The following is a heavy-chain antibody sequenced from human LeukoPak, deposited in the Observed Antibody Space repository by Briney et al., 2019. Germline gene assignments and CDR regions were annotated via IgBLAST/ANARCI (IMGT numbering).Heavy chain of an antibody. V-gene: IGHV4-59*01. CDR3: ARDSGRVSGSYYIRFDP. D-gene: IGHD3-10*01. CDR2: IYYSGST. Sequence: PSETLSLTCTVSGASINSDFWSWIRQPPGKGLEWIGYIYYSGSTYYNPSLKSRVTISVDTSKNHFSLKLSSVTAADTAVYYCARDSGRVSGSYYIRFDPWGQGTLVTVSS. J-gene: IGHJ5*02. CDR1: GASINSDF.